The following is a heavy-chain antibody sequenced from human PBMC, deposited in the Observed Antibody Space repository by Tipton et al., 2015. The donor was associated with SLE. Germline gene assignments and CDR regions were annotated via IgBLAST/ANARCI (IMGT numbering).Heavy chain of an antibody. V-gene: IGHV3-11*01. D-gene: IGHD6-25*01. Sequence: SLRLSCAASGFKFSDYYMSWIRQAPGKGLEWVSYITNSGDDTWYADSMKGRFTISRDNAKNSLYLTMNSLRAEDTGVYFCARDQSRLLGYWGQGTLVTVSS. J-gene: IGHJ4*02. CDR3: ARDQSRLLGY. CDR1: GFKFSDYY. CDR2: ITNSGDDT.